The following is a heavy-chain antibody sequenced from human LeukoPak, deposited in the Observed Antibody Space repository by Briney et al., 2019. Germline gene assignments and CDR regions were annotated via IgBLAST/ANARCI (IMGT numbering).Heavy chain of an antibody. CDR2: IYYSGST. CDR1: GGSLSSTNCY. D-gene: IGHD4/OR15-4a*01. V-gene: IGHV4-39*01. CDR3: ARQNGAGWYIDH. Sequence: SETLSLTCTVSGGSLSSTNCYGGWIRQPPGEGLEWIGSIYYSGSTYYNPSLESRVTMSVDTSKNQFSLEMTSVTAADTAVYYCARQNGAGWYIDHWGQGTLVTVSS. J-gene: IGHJ4*02.